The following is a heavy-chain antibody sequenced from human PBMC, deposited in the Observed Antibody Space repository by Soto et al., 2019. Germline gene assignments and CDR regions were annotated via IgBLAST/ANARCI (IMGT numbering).Heavy chain of an antibody. D-gene: IGHD6-19*01. CDR3: ARDERVAVAGTDT. CDR1: GFTFSNYA. V-gene: IGHV3-23*01. Sequence: EVQLLESGGGLVQPGGSLRLSCAASGFTFSNYAMTWVRQAAGKGLEWVSSISGPGGSTYYADSVQGRFTISRDNSKNTLFRQMNSLRAEDTALYYCARDERVAVAGTDTWGQGILVTVTS. J-gene: IGHJ5*02. CDR2: ISGPGGST.